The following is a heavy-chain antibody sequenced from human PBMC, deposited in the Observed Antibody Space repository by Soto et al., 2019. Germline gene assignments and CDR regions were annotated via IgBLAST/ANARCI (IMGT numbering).Heavy chain of an antibody. CDR2: IYWDNDK. CDR1: GFSLSTSGVG. V-gene: IGHV2-5*02. J-gene: IGHJ4*02. D-gene: IGHD4-4*01. CDR3: AHRMATTVFGY. Sequence: QITLKESGPTLVKPTQTLTLTCTFSGFSLSTSGVGVGWIRQPPGKALEWLAIIYWDNDKRYSPSLKSRLTPTXXTSKNQVVLTMTNMDPVDTATYYCAHRMATTVFGYWGQGTLVTVSS.